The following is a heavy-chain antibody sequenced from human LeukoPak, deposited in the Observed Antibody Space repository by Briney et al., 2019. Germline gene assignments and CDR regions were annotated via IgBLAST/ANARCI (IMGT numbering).Heavy chain of an antibody. CDR2: IKQDGSEK. D-gene: IGHD3-22*01. Sequence: GGSLRLSCAASGFTFSSYWMSWVRQAPGKGLEWVANIKQDGSEKYYVDSVKGRFTISRDNAKNSLYLQMNSLRAEDTAVYYCARGYDSSGYYWDSGDYWGQGTLVTVSS. CDR3: ARGYDSSGYYWDSGDY. CDR1: GFTFSSYW. V-gene: IGHV3-7*01. J-gene: IGHJ4*02.